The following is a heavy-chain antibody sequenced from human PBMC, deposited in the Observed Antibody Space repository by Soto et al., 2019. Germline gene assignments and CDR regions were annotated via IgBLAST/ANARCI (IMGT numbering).Heavy chain of an antibody. CDR1: GFSLTTSGVG. Sequence: SGPTLVNPTQTLTLTCTFSGFSLTTSGVGVAWIRQPPGKALEWLTAIFWNDDKQYSPSLKSRLTITKDTPKNQVVLTMTNMDPADTDTYYCVRRLIITPRQVVNCFDPWGQGTLVTVSS. J-gene: IGHJ5*02. D-gene: IGHD2-15*01. V-gene: IGHV2-5*01. CDR3: VRRLIITPRQVVNCFDP. CDR2: IFWNDDK.